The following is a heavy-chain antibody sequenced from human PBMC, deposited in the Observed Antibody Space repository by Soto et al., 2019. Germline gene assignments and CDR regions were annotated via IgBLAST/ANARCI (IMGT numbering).Heavy chain of an antibody. D-gene: IGHD6-13*01. CDR3: ARQVGSSWYPVGWFDP. Sequence: LCGGSISSSSYYWGWIRQPPGKGLEWIGSIYYSGSTYYNPSLKSRVTISVDTSKNQFSLKLSSVTAADTAVYYCARQVGSSWYPVGWFDPWGQGTLVTVSS. CDR2: IYYSGST. V-gene: IGHV4-39*01. CDR1: GGSISSSSYY. J-gene: IGHJ5*02.